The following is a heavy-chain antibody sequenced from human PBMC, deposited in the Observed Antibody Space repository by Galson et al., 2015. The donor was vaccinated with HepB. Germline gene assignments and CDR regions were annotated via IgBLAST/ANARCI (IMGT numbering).Heavy chain of an antibody. D-gene: IGHD4-17*01. J-gene: IGHJ4*02. CDR2: IVGSGSTI. V-gene: IGHV3-11*01. Sequence: SLRLSCAASGFTFSDYYMSWIRQAPGKGLEWVSYIVGSGSTIYYADSVKGRFTISRDNSKNTLYLQMNSLRAEDTAVYYCARGYYGDYAIDYWGQGTLVTVSS. CDR1: GFTFSDYY. CDR3: ARGYYGDYAIDY.